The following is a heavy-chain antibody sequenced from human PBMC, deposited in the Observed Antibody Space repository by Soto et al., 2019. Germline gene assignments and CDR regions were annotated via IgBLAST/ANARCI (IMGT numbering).Heavy chain of an antibody. Sequence: QVQLVESGGGVVQPGRSLRLSCAASGFTFSSYGMHWVRQAPGKGLEWVAVISYDGSNKYYADSVKGRFTISRDNSKNTRYLQMNSLRAEETAVYYCAKRFRNLQERYYDFWSGQVWFDPWGQGTLVTVSA. CDR1: GFTFSSYG. D-gene: IGHD3-3*01. J-gene: IGHJ5*02. CDR2: ISYDGSNK. V-gene: IGHV3-30*18. CDR3: AKRFRNLQERYYDFWSGQVWFDP.